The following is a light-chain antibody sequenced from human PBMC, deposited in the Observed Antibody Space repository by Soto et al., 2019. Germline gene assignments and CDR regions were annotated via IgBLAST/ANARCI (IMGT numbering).Light chain of an antibody. J-gene: IGKJ1*01. CDR3: QQYNSYSGT. Sequence: DIQMTQSPSTLSASVGDRVTITCRASQSISSWVAWYQQKPGKAPKLLIYKASSLESGVPSRFSGSGSGTEFPLTISSLQPDDFATYYFQQYNSYSGTFGQGTKVEIK. CDR1: QSISSW. CDR2: KAS. V-gene: IGKV1-5*03.